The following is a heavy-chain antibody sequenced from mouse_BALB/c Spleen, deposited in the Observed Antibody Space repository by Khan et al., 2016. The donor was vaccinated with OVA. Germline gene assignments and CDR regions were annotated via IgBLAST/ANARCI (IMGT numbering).Heavy chain of an antibody. J-gene: IGHJ2*01. V-gene: IGHV1-7*01. D-gene: IGHD1-1*01. CDR1: GHTFINYW. CDR2: INPSTGYT. Sequence: QVQLQQSGAQLAKPGASVKMSCKASGHTFINYWIPWVKQRPGQGLEWIGYINPSTGYTEYNQNFQDKATLTEDKSSSTAYMPLSSLTSEDSAVYYCARRGLRWDFDYWGQGTTLTVSS. CDR3: ARRGLRWDFDY.